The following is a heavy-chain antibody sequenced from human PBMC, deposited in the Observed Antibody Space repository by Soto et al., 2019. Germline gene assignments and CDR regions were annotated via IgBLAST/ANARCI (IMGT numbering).Heavy chain of an antibody. Sequence: QEQLVESGGGVVQPGRSLRLSCAASGFTFKNFGMHWVRQAPGKGLEWVAIVWYDGNNKYYADSVKGRFTISRDNSKNTLYLQMSSLRADDTAVYYCAGGRSAVAGTFDPWGQGTLVTVSS. CDR1: GFTFKNFG. J-gene: IGHJ5*02. CDR2: VWYDGNNK. V-gene: IGHV3-33*01. D-gene: IGHD6-19*01. CDR3: AGGRSAVAGTFDP.